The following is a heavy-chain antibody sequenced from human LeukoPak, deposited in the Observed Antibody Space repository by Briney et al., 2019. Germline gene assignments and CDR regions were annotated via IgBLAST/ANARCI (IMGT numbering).Heavy chain of an antibody. CDR1: GCTFANFW. J-gene: IGHJ4*02. D-gene: IGHD3-9*01. CDR3: ARLGRDYDASTGYYLTYNYDY. Sequence: KPGASLQISCKASGCTFANFWIGWVRQVPGKGREYMGNIYPGDSDARYSPSFRGQVTISVDKSINTAYLQWSSLKASDAAMYYCARLGRDYDASTGYYLTYNYDYWGQGTLVTVSS. V-gene: IGHV5-51*01. CDR2: IYPGDSDA.